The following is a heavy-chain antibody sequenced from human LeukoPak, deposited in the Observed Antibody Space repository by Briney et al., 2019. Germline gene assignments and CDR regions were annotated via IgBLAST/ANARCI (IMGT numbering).Heavy chain of an antibody. Sequence: GGSLRLSCAASGFTFSSHWMHWDRQAPGEGLVWVSRVNGPGDWTHYADSVRGRFIISRDNAENTISLQMNNLRAEDTAVYFCAREVFEGQRQSDAFDVWGQGTMVTVSS. V-gene: IGHV3-74*01. D-gene: IGHD6-25*01. CDR2: VNGPGDWT. J-gene: IGHJ3*01. CDR1: GFTFSSHW. CDR3: AREVFEGQRQSDAFDV.